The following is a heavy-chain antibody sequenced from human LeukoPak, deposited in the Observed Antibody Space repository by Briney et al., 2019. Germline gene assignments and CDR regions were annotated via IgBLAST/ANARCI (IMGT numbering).Heavy chain of an antibody. CDR2: TSGSGVST. Sequence: SGGSLRLSCAASGFTFRSNAMSWVRQAPGKGLEWVLSTSGSGVSTYYADSVKGRFTISRDNSKNTLYLQMNSLRDEDTAVYYCARVAEIQLWLRSAFDYWGQGTLVTVSS. V-gene: IGHV3-23*01. CDR1: GFTFRSNA. CDR3: ARVAEIQLWLRSAFDY. D-gene: IGHD5-18*01. J-gene: IGHJ4*02.